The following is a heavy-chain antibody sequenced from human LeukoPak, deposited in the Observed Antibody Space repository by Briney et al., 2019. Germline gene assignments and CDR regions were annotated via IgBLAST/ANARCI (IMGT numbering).Heavy chain of an antibody. V-gene: IGHV3-74*01. CDR3: ARVSGPGMNEYFHL. CDR1: GFTFSEAW. Sequence: GGPLRLSCAASGFTFSEAWIHWVRQAPGKGLVWVSRINNDGSTTRYADSVKGRFTISRDNAKNTLYLQMNSLRAEDTAVYYCARVSGPGMNEYFHLWGQGTLVTVSS. D-gene: IGHD3-10*01. CDR2: INNDGSTT. J-gene: IGHJ1*01.